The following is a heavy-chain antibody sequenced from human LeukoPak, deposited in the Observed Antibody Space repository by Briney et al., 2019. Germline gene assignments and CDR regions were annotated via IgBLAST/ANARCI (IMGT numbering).Heavy chain of an antibody. CDR2: ICSSSYI. CDR3: ARDFTHTAVVIYYYGLDD. J-gene: IGHJ6*02. CDR1: GFTFSSYS. V-gene: IGHV3-21*04. Sequence: GGSLRLSCAASGFTFSSYSMNWVRQAPGKGLEWVSSICSSSYIYYADSVKGRFTISRDDATNSLYLQMNSLRAEDTAVYYCARDFTHTAVVIYYYGLDDWGQGTTVTVSS. D-gene: IGHD5-18*01.